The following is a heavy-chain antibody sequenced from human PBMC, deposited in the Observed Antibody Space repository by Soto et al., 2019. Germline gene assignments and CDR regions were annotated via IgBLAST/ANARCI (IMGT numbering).Heavy chain of an antibody. Sequence: QVQLVQSGAEVKKPGSSVRVSCKASGGTFSSSTITWVRQAPGEGLEWMGRIIPMLDTADYAQKFQGRVNSTADKSIIIAFMEVCTLSSEDTAVYFGVRDSTLGSVFSGFDDFDHWGQGTLVTVTS. CDR2: IIPMLDTA. CDR3: VRDSTLGSVFSGFDDFDH. V-gene: IGHV1-69*08. CDR1: GGTFSSST. J-gene: IGHJ4*02. D-gene: IGHD6-25*01.